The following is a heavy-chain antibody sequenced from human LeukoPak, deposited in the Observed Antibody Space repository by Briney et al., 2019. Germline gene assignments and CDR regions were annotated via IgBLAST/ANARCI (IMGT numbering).Heavy chain of an antibody. D-gene: IGHD1-1*01. V-gene: IGHV3-21*01. Sequence: AAGSLRLSCAASGFTFNTYSMSWVRQAPGKGLEWVSIISRASESIFYADSVKGQFTISRDNAKNSLYLQMNGLRAEDTAVYYCARGATDVTRWFDPWGQGTRVTVSS. CDR2: ISRASESI. J-gene: IGHJ5*02. CDR3: ARGATDVTRWFDP. CDR1: GFTFNTYS.